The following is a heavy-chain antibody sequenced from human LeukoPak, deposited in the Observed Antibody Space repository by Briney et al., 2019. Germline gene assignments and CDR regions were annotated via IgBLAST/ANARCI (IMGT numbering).Heavy chain of an antibody. V-gene: IGHV4-34*01. CDR2: INHSGST. Sequence: PSETLSLTCAVYGGSFSGYYWSWIRQPPGKGPEWIGEINHSGSTNYNPSLKSRVTISVDTSKNQFSLKLSSVTAADTAVYYCASLYYYDSSGIRAYWGQGTLVTVSS. D-gene: IGHD3-22*01. CDR3: ASLYYYDSSGIRAY. J-gene: IGHJ4*02. CDR1: GGSFSGYY.